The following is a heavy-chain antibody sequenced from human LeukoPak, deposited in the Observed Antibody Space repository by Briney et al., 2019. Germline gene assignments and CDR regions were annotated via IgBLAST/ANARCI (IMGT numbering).Heavy chain of an antibody. V-gene: IGHV4-59*01. J-gene: IGHJ5*02. Sequence: SETLSLTCTVSGGXISSYYCSWIRQPPGKGLEWIGYMYYSGSTNYNPSLKSRVTISVDTSKNQFSLKLSSVTAADTAVYYCARVVRLVAADWFDPWGQGNLVTVSS. CDR3: ARVVRLVAADWFDP. CDR1: GGXISSYY. CDR2: MYYSGST. D-gene: IGHD6-25*01.